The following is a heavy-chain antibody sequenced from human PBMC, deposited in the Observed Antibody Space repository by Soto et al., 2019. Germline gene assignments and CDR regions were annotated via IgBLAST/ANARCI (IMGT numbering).Heavy chain of an antibody. CDR3: ARGAMVHPGIFDI. V-gene: IGHV4-61*01. CDR1: GVSVNSGNYY. CDR2: IYQSGST. D-gene: IGHD5-18*01. J-gene: IGHJ3*02. Sequence: PSETLSLTCTVSGVSVNSGNYYWSWIRQTPGKGLEWIGYIYQSGSTRYNPSLKSRVTISLDTSKNQFSLKMSSVTAADTAVYYCARGAMVHPGIFDIWGQGTMVTVSS.